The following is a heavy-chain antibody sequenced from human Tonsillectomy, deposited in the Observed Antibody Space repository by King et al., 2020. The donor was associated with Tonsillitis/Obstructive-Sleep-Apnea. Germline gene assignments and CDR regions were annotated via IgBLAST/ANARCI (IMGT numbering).Heavy chain of an antibody. Sequence: VQLQESGPGLVKPSETLSLTCTVSGGSISSYYWSWIRQPQGKGLEWIGYIYYSGSTNYNPSLKSRVTISVDTSKNQFSLKLSSVTAADTAVYYCAREALDAFDILGQGTMVTVSS. CDR3: AREALDAFDI. CDR1: GGSISSYY. J-gene: IGHJ3*02. CDR2: IYYSGST. V-gene: IGHV4-59*01.